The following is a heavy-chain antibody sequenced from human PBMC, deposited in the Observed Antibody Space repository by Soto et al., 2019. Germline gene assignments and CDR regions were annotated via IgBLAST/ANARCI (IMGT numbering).Heavy chain of an antibody. CDR2: VYYSGIT. CDR1: GDSISTYY. V-gene: IGHV4-59*01. CDR3: ARIRMIEPWLDS. Sequence: PSETLSLTCDVSGDSISTYYWSWIRQPPGKGLEWIGYVYYSGITLYNPSLESRVTLSIDMSKKQVSLKLRSVIAADTAVYYCARIRMIEPWLDSWGPGTLVPVPS. D-gene: IGHD6-19*01. J-gene: IGHJ5*01.